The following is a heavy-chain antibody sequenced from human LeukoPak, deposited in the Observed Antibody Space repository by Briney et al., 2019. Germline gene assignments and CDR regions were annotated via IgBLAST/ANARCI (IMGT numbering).Heavy chain of an antibody. CDR2: ISLSGYT. V-gene: IGHV4-4*02. D-gene: IGHD1-26*01. CDR3: SRESGPFSPFGH. CDR1: GFTFSTYAM. J-gene: IGHJ4*02. Sequence: PGGSLRLSCAASGFTFSTYAMSWVRQPPGQGLEWIGEISLSGYTGFNPSLRSRVTMSLDESKSHLSLNLASVTAADTAVYYCSRESGPFSPFGHWGQGILVTVTS.